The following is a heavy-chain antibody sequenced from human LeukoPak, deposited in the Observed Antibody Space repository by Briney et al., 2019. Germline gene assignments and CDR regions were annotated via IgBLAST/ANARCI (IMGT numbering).Heavy chain of an antibody. CDR2: IATNGGST. J-gene: IGHJ4*02. Sequence: GGSLGLSCSASGFTFSGYAMHWVRQAPGKGLEYVSAIATNGGSTYYADSVKGRFTISRDTSKNTLYLQMSSLRIEDTAVYYCVAYCSGTSCSDYWGQGTLATVSS. CDR1: GFTFSGYA. V-gene: IGHV3-64D*06. CDR3: VAYCSGTSCSDY. D-gene: IGHD2-15*01.